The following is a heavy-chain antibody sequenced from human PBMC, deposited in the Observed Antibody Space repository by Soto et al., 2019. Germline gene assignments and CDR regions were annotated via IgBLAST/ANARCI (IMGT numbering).Heavy chain of an antibody. CDR1: GFTFSSYV. D-gene: IGHD3-22*01. V-gene: IGHV3-23*01. CDR2: ISDSGDST. J-gene: IGHJ4*02. CDR3: ATLSSGDLGDY. Sequence: EVQLLESGGGLVQPGGSLRLSCAASGFTFSSYVMSWVRQDPGKGLEWVSSISDSGDSTYNADSVKGRFTISRDNSKNTLYLQMNSLRAEDTSVYFCATLSSGDLGDYWGQGTLVSVSA.